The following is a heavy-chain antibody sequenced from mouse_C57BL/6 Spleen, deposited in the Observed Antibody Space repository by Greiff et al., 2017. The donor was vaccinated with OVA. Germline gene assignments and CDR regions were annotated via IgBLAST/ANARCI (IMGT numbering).Heavy chain of an antibody. CDR2: INYDGSST. J-gene: IGHJ3*01. CDR3: ARVGGTWFAY. Sequence: EVKLVESEGGLVQPGSSMKLSCTASGFTFSDYYMAWVRQVPEKGLEWVANINYDGSSTYYLDSLKSRFIISRDNAKNILYLQRSSLKSEDTATYYCARVGGTWFAYWGQGTLVTVSA. CDR1: GFTFSDYY. V-gene: IGHV5-16*01.